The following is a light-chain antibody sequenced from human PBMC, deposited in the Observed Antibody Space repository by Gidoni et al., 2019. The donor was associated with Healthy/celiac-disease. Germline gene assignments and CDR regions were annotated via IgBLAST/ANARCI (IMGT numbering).Light chain of an antibody. CDR1: QSVLYSSNNKNY. CDR2: WAS. Sequence: DIVMTQSPDSLAVSLGERATINCKSSQSVLYSSNNKNYLAWSQQKPGQPPKLLIYWASTRESGVPDRFSGSGSGTDFTLTISSLQAEDVAVYYCQKYYSTPWTFGQGTKVEIK. J-gene: IGKJ1*01. CDR3: QKYYSTPWT. V-gene: IGKV4-1*01.